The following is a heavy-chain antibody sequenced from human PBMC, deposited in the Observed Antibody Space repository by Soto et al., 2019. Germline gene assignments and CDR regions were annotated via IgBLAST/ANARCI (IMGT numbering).Heavy chain of an antibody. CDR2: TSSRSSYI. J-gene: IGHJ4*02. CDR1: GFTFSNYG. Sequence: GGSLRLSCAASGFTFSNYGMNWVRQAPGKGLEWVSSTSSRSSYIYYTDSVKGRFSISRDNAKDSLYLQMNSLRAEDTAVYYCARGGFYGDYFDYWGQGTLVTVSS. D-gene: IGHD4-17*01. V-gene: IGHV3-21*01. CDR3: ARGGFYGDYFDY.